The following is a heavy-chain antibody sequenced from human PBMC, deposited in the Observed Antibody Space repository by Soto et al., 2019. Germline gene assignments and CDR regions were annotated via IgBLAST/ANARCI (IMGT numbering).Heavy chain of an antibody. J-gene: IGHJ6*02. V-gene: IGHV3-33*01. CDR2: IWYDGSNK. CDR1: GFTFSSYG. CDR3: ARDGGYSYGLDV. D-gene: IGHD5-18*01. Sequence: GGSLRLSCAASGFTFSSYGMHWVRQAPGKGLEWVAVIWYDGSNKYYADSVKGRFTISRDNSKNTLYLQMNSLRAEDTAVYYCARDGGYSYGLDVWGQGTTVTLSS.